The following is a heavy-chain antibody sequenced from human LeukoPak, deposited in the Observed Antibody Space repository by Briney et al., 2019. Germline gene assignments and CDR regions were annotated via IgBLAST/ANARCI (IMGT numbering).Heavy chain of an antibody. V-gene: IGHV4-39*01. J-gene: IGHJ4*02. CDR1: GGSITSSGHY. Sequence: SETLSLTCTVSGGSITSSGHYWGWVRQPPGKGLEWIGSIYYSGSTYYTPSLKSRVTISVDTSKNQFSLKLSSVSAADTAVYYCARLISLRYYDFWGQGTLVTVSS. CDR2: IYYSGST. D-gene: IGHD3-9*01. CDR3: ARLISLRYYDF.